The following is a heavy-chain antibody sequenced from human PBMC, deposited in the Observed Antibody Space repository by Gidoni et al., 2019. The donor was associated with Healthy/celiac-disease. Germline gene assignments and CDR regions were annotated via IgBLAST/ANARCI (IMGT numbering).Heavy chain of an antibody. Sequence: EVQLLESGGGLVQPGGSLRLSCAASGFTFSSYAMSWVRQAPGKGLEWVSAISGSGGSTYYADSVKGRFTISRDNSKNTLYLQMNSLRAEDTAVYYCANQESDYGDYISNWYFDLWGRGTLVTVSS. D-gene: IGHD4-17*01. CDR3: ANQESDYGDYISNWYFDL. V-gene: IGHV3-23*01. CDR1: GFTFSSYA. CDR2: ISGSGGST. J-gene: IGHJ2*01.